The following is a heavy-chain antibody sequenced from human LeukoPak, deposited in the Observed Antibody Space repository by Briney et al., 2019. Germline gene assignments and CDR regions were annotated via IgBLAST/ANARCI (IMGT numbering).Heavy chain of an antibody. CDR3: AKDVRYSYDCAYFDY. V-gene: IGHV3-23*01. CDR1: GFTFNNYA. Sequence: GGSLRLSCAASGFTFNNYAMGWVRQAPGKGLEWVSGISGRGGTTSHADSVRGRFTISRDNSKNTLYLQMNSLRVEDTAVYYCAKDVRYSYDCAYFDYWGQGTLVTVSS. D-gene: IGHD5-18*01. CDR2: ISGRGGTT. J-gene: IGHJ4*02.